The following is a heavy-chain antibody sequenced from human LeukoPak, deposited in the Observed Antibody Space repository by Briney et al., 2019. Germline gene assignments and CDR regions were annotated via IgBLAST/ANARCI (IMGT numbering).Heavy chain of an antibody. D-gene: IGHD3-16*01. CDR2: ISGRSSHM. Sequence: PGESLTLSCSASGFTFSDYDLTWVRQAPGKGLEWVSSISGRSSHMYYGESVKGRFSIYRDNAKNSLYLQMNSLGAEDTAVYYSGRAFRPLRVSSAGDFWGQGTLVTVSS. J-gene: IGHJ4*02. V-gene: IGHV3-21*01. CDR3: GRAFRPLRVSSAGDF. CDR1: GFTFSDYD.